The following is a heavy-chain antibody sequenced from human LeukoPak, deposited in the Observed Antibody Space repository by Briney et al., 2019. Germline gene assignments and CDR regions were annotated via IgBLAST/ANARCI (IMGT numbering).Heavy chain of an antibody. CDR3: TRGSLGPRLNV. V-gene: IGHV4-34*01. CDR2: ISHSGST. Sequence: SETLSLTCAVYGGSFSGYFWSWIRQPPGKGLEWIGEISHSGSTNYNPSLKSRVSTSVDTSKNQFSLKLSSVTAADTAVYYCTRGSLGPRLNVWGQGTLVTVSS. D-gene: IGHD1-1*01. J-gene: IGHJ4*02. CDR1: GGSFSGYF.